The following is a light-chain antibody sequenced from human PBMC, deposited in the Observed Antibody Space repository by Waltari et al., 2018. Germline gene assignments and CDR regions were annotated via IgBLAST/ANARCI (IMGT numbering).Light chain of an antibody. CDR1: DIESKS. CDR2: YDN. Sequence: SYVLTQPPSVSVAPGKTARLTCGGDDIESKSVNWYQQKPGQAPVLVMFYDNDRPSEIPARFSDSNSGNTATLTITWVEAGDEADYHCQVWDDVTNSGVFGGGTKLTVL. V-gene: IGLV3-21*04. CDR3: QVWDDVTNSGV. J-gene: IGLJ2*01.